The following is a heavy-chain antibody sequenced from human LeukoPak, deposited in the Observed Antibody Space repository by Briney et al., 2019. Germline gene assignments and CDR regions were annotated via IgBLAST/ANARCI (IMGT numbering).Heavy chain of an antibody. J-gene: IGHJ3*02. V-gene: IGHV4-31*03. CDR3: ARSEYSYGYGGAFDI. CDR2: IYYSGST. D-gene: IGHD5-18*01. Sequence: YPSQTLSLTCTVSGGSISSGGYYWSWIRQHPGKGLEWIGYIYYSGSTYYNPSLKSRVTISVDTSKNQFSLKLSSATAADTAVYYCARSEYSYGYGGAFDIWGQGTMVTVSS. CDR1: GGSISSGGYY.